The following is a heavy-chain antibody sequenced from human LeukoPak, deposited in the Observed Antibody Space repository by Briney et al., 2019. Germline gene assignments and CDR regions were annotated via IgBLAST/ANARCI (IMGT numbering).Heavy chain of an antibody. Sequence: SETLSLTCTVSGGSISSSSYYWGWLRQPPGTGLEWIGSIYYSGSTYYNPSLKSRVTISVDTSKNQFSLKLSSVTAADTAVYYCARECPDYGDFLGAFDIWGQGTMVTVSS. CDR2: IYYSGST. CDR1: GGSISSSSYY. J-gene: IGHJ3*02. V-gene: IGHV4-39*02. D-gene: IGHD4-17*01. CDR3: ARECPDYGDFLGAFDI.